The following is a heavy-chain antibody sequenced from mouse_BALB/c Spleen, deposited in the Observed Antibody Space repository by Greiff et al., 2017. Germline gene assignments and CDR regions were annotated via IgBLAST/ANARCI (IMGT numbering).Heavy chain of an antibody. V-gene: IGHV3-6*02. CDR3: ARDRWEGVDY. D-gene: IGHD4-1*01. Sequence: EVKLQESGPGLVKPSQSLSLTCSVTGYSITSGYYWNWIRQFPGNKLEWMGYISYDGSNNYNPSLKNRISITRDTSKNQFFLKLNSVTTEDTATYYCARDRWEGVDYWGQGTTLTVSS. J-gene: IGHJ2*01. CDR1: GYSITSGYY. CDR2: ISYDGSN.